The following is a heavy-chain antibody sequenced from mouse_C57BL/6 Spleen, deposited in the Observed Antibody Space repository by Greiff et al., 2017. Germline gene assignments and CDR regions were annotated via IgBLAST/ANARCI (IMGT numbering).Heavy chain of an antibody. CDR2: IYPSDSET. V-gene: IGHV1-61*01. Sequence: VQLQQPGAELVRPGSSVKLSCKASGYTFTSYWVDWVKQRPGQGLEWIGNIYPSDSETHYNQKFKDKATLTVDKSSSTAYMQLSSLTSEDSAVYYCARMGYGTPYWYFDVWGTGTTVTVSS. CDR1: GYTFTSYW. D-gene: IGHD1-1*01. CDR3: ARMGYGTPYWYFDV. J-gene: IGHJ1*03.